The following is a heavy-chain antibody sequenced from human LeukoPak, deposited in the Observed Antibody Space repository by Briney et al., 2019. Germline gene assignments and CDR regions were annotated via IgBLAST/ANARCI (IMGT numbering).Heavy chain of an antibody. Sequence: GGSLRLSCAASGFTFSNAWMSWVRQAPGKGLEWVDRIKSKTDGGTPDYAAPVKGRFTISRDDSENTLYLQMNSLKTEDTAVYYCTTESLAVPKYYFDNWGQGTLVTVSS. CDR1: GFTFSNAW. V-gene: IGHV3-15*01. J-gene: IGHJ4*02. CDR3: TTESLAVPKYYFDN. D-gene: IGHD6-19*01. CDR2: IKSKTDGGTP.